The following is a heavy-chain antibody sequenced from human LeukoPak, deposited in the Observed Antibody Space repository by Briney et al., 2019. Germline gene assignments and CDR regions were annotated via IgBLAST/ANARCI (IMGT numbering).Heavy chain of an antibody. CDR1: EFILINAW. D-gene: IGHD4-23*01. Sequence: GGSLRLSCAASEFILINAWMSWVRQAPGKGLEWVGRIRSEADGGTLDYAALVKGRFTISRDASKNTLYLQMNSLKTEDTAVYYCTTVIMGTPKDDYWGQGTLVTVSS. J-gene: IGHJ4*02. CDR2: IRSEADGGTL. CDR3: TTVIMGTPKDDY. V-gene: IGHV3-15*01.